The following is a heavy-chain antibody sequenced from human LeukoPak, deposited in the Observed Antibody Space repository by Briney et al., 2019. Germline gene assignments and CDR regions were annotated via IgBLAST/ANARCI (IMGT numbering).Heavy chain of an antibody. V-gene: IGHV4-34*01. CDR3: ARRNDYGDYGDYFDY. D-gene: IGHD4-17*01. CDR2: ANHSGST. J-gene: IGHJ4*02. CDR1: GGSFSGYY. Sequence: SETLSLTCAAYGGSFSGYYWSWIRQPPGKGLEWIGEANHSGSTNYNPSLKSRVTISVDTSKNQFSLKLSSVIAADRAVYYCARRNDYGDYGDYFDYWGQGTLVTVSS.